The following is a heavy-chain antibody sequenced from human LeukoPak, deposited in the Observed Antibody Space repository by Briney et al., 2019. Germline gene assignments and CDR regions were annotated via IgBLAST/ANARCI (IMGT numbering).Heavy chain of an antibody. J-gene: IGHJ1*01. CDR1: GGSISSSSYY. CDR2: IYYSGST. V-gene: IGHV4-39*01. Sequence: SETLSLTCTVSGGSISSSSYYWGWIRQPPGKGLEWIGSIYYSGSTYYNPSLKSRVTISVDTSKNQSSLKLSSVTAADTAVYYCARHPLPSEYCSGGSCYFRWGQGTLVTVSS. D-gene: IGHD2-15*01. CDR3: ARHPLPSEYCSGGSCYFR.